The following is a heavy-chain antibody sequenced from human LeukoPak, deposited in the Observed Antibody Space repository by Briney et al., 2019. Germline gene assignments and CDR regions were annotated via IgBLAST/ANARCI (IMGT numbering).Heavy chain of an antibody. D-gene: IGHD6-13*01. Sequence: SETLSLTCTVSGGSISSSSHYWGCIRQPPGKGLEWIVSIHDSASTYYNPSLKSRGTISVDTSNNQFPLKLSSVTAADTAVYYCARWYSSSWQYWFDPWGQGTLVTVSS. CDR3: ARWYSSSWQYWFDP. V-gene: IGHV4-39*01. CDR2: IHDSAST. CDR1: GGSISSSSHY. J-gene: IGHJ5*02.